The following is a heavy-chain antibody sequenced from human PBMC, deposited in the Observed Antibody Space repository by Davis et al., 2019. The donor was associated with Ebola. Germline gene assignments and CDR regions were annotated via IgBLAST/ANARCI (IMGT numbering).Heavy chain of an antibody. CDR2: ITPFNGNT. Sequence: AASVKVSCKASGYTFTYRYLHWVRQAPGQALEWMRWITPFNGNTNYAQKFQDRVTITRDRSMSTAYMELSSLRSEDTAVYYCATYDSSGYYFFDYWGQGTLVTVSS. CDR3: ATYDSSGYYFFDY. CDR1: GYTFTYRY. V-gene: IGHV1-45*02. D-gene: IGHD3-22*01. J-gene: IGHJ4*02.